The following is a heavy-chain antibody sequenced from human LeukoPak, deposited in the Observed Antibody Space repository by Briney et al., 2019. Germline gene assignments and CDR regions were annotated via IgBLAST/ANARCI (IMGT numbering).Heavy chain of an antibody. CDR1: GFTFSSYV. CDR2: IDGSGVGT. V-gene: IGHV3-23*01. Sequence: GGSLRLSCAASGFTFSSYVMRWVRQAPGKGLEWVSTIDGSGVGTYYADSVKGRFTISRGSSKSTLYLHMNSLRAEDTAVYYCTKGAAAGPKYFQHWGQGTLVTVSS. J-gene: IGHJ1*01. D-gene: IGHD6-13*01. CDR3: TKGAAAGPKYFQH.